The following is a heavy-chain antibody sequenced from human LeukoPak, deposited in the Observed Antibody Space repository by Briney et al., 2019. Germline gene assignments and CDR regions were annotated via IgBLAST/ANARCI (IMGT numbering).Heavy chain of an antibody. V-gene: IGHV3-23*01. CDR2: ITTGGPNT. CDR1: GFTFSSYT. D-gene: IGHD7-27*01. Sequence: GGSLRLSCTASGFTFSSYTMSWVRQAPGKGLKWVSTITTGGPNTYYADSVKGRFTVSRDDSKNTLYLQVNSLRAEDTAVYYCAKDGGLWVSAHWGDSWGRGTLVTVSS. J-gene: IGHJ4*02. CDR3: AKDGGLWVSAHWGDS.